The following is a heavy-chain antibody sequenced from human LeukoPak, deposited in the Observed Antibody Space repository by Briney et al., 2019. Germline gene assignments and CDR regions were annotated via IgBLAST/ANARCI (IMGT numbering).Heavy chain of an antibody. V-gene: IGHV3-23*01. J-gene: IGHJ6*02. CDR2: ISGSGGST. Sequence: QAGGSLRLSCAASGFTFSSYAMSWVRQAPGKGLEWVSAISGSGGSTYYADSVKGRFTISRDNSKNTLYLQMNSLRAEDTAVYYCAKNQHGSPVAGLYYYYYYGMDVWGQGTTVTVSS. D-gene: IGHD6-19*01. CDR3: AKNQHGSPVAGLYYYYYYGMDV. CDR1: GFTFSSYA.